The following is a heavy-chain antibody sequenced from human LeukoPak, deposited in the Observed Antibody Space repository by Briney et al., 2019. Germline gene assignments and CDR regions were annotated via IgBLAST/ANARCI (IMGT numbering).Heavy chain of an antibody. D-gene: IGHD2-2*01. J-gene: IGHJ6*03. CDR3: AALGHCSSTSCYPPYYYYYMDV. CDR1: GYTFTGYY. V-gene: IGHV1-2*02. CDR2: INPNSGGT. Sequence: ASVKVSCKASGYTFTGYYMHWVRQAPGQGPEWMGWINPNSGGTNYAQKFQGRVTMTRDTSISTAYMELSRLRSDDTAVYYCAALGHCSSTSCYPPYYYYYMDVWGKGTTVTVSS.